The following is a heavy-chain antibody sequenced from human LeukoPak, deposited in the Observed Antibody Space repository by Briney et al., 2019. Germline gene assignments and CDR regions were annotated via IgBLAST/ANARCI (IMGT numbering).Heavy chain of an antibody. CDR3: AKGSGSYKGIDY. D-gene: IGHD3-10*01. V-gene: IGHV3-23*01. CDR2: ICGSGGDT. Sequence: GGSLRLSCAASGFTFSNYAMSWVRQAPGKGLEAPGKGLEWVSAICGSGGDTYYADSVKGRFTISRDNSKNTLYLQMNSLRTEDTAVYYCAKGSGSYKGIDYWGQGTLVTVSS. CDR1: GFTFSNYA. J-gene: IGHJ4*02.